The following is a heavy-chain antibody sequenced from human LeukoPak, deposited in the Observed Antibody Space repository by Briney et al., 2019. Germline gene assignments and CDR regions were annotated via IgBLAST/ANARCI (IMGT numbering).Heavy chain of an antibody. J-gene: IGHJ4*02. Sequence: PSETLSLTCTVSEDSIGRYSWSWIRQPPGKGLEWIGYISYSGSTNYNPSLKSRVTISVGTSKNQFSLKLSSVTAADTAMYYCARHKSDYGRFDYWGQGTLVTVSS. CDR3: ARHKSDYGRFDY. D-gene: IGHD3-16*01. CDR1: EDSIGRYS. CDR2: ISYSGST. V-gene: IGHV4-59*08.